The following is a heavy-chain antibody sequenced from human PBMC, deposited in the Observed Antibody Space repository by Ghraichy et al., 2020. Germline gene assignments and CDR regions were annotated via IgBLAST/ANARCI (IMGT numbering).Heavy chain of an antibody. CDR3: AADPRITIFGVAYPGGLDYYYYGMDV. J-gene: IGHJ6*02. D-gene: IGHD3-3*01. CDR2: IVVGSGNT. V-gene: IGHV1-58*01. Sequence: SVKVSCKASGFTFTSSAVQWVRQARGQRLEWIGWIVVGSGNTNYAQKFQERVTITRDMSTSTAYMELSSLRSEDTAVYYCAADPRITIFGVAYPGGLDYYYYGMDVWGQGTTVTVSS. CDR1: GFTFTSSA.